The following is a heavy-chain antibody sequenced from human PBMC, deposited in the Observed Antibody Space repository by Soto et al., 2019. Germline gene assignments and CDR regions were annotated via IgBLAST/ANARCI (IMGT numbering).Heavy chain of an antibody. CDR3: VKGVSAGHNFDY. J-gene: IGHJ4*02. CDR1: GFTFSSYA. CDR2: ISSNGGST. Sequence: GGSLRLSCSASGFTFSSYAMHWVGRSPGKGLEYVSAISSNGGSTYYADSVKGRFTISRDNSKNTLYLQMSSLRAEDTAVYYCVKGVSAGHNFDYWGQGTLVTVSS. V-gene: IGHV3-64D*06.